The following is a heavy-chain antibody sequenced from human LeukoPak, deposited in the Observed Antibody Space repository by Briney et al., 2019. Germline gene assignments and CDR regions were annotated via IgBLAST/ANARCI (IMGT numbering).Heavy chain of an antibody. CDR1: RFTFSSYE. CDR2: ISSSGSTI. CDR3: ARRAVAGSIDY. J-gene: IGHJ4*02. V-gene: IGHV3-48*03. Sequence: GGSLRLSCAASRFTFSSYEMNWVRQAPGKGLEWVSYISSSGSTIYYADSVKGRFTISRDNAKNSLYLQMNSLRAEDTAVYYCARRAVAGSIDYWGQGTLVTVSS. D-gene: IGHD6-19*01.